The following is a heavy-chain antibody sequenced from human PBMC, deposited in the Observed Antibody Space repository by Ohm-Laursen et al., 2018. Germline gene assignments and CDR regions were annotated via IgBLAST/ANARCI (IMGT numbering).Heavy chain of an antibody. V-gene: IGHV4-38-2*01. Sequence: GTLSLTCAVSGYSISSGYYWGWIRQPPGKGLEWIGSIYHSGSTYYNPSLKSLVTISVDTSKNQFSLKLSSVTAADTAVYYCARARGTSQSHFDPWGQGTLVTVSS. D-gene: IGHD2-2*01. CDR2: IYHSGST. J-gene: IGHJ5*02. CDR3: ARARGTSQSHFDP. CDR1: GYSISSGYY.